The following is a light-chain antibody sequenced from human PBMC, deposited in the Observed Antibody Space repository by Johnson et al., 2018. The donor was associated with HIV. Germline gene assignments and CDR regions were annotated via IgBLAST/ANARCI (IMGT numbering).Light chain of an antibody. CDR2: DNN. CDR3: GTWDTSLRSGF. V-gene: IGLV1-51*01. Sequence: QPVLTQPPSVSAAPGQKVTISCSGSSSNIGNNYVSWYQQLPGTAPKLLIYDNNKLPSGIPDRFSGSKSGTSATLGITGLQTGDEADYYGGTWDTSLRSGFFGTGTKVTVL. J-gene: IGLJ1*01. CDR1: SSNIGNNY.